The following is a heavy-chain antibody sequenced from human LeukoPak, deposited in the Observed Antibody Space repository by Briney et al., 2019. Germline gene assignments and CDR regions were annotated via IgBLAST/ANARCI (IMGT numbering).Heavy chain of an antibody. J-gene: IGHJ6*02. Sequence: GASVKVSCKASGYTFTRYGISWVRQAPGQGLEWMGGIIPIFGTANYAQKFQGRVTIAADESTSTAYMELSSLRSEDTAVYYCARDQDDSSGYYSYYYGMDVWGQGTTVTVSS. CDR1: GYTFTRYG. D-gene: IGHD3-22*01. CDR2: IIPIFGTA. CDR3: ARDQDDSSGYYSYYYGMDV. V-gene: IGHV1-69*13.